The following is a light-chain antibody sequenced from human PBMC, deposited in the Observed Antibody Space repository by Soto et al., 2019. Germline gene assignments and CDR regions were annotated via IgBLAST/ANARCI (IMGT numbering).Light chain of an antibody. CDR3: STLSRIAHYV. J-gene: IGLJ1*01. CDR1: SSDVGSFNY. CDR2: EVN. V-gene: IGLV2-14*01. Sequence: QSALTQPASVSGSLGQSITISCTGSSSDVGSFNYVSWYQQHPGKAPRLIIYEVNKRPSGVSNRFSGSESGNTASLTISGLQAEDEADYSCSTLSRIAHYVFGTGTKVTVL.